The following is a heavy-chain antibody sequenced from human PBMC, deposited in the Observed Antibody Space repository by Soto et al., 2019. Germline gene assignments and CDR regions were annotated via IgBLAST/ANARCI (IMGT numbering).Heavy chain of an antibody. J-gene: IGHJ4*02. CDR2: IGSSGSTT. CDR3: ANLVAAVGPAY. D-gene: IGHD6-13*01. Sequence: EVQLLESGGGLVQPGGSLRLSCAASGFTFSSYGMSWVRQAPGKGLEWVSSIGSSGSTTYYADSVKGRFTISADNPERAAYPQTNSLSAEATALYYCANLVAAVGPAYWGQRTLFTVCS. CDR1: GFTFSSYG. V-gene: IGHV3-23*01.